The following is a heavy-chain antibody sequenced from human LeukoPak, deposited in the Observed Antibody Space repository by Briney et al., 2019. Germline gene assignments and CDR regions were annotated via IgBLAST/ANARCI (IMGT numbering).Heavy chain of an antibody. J-gene: IGHJ3*01. D-gene: IGHD4-17*01. CDR2: ISSNGDT. CDR1: EASIGSRPYY. CDR3: ARLGSDHGQHVGALDF. V-gene: IGHV4-30-4*01. Sequence: SQTLSLTCTVSEASIGSRPYYWTWIRQPPGKGLEWVGFISSNGDTYYNPSLEGRLTISRDTSNNQFSLRLTSVSATDTAVYFCARLGSDHGQHVGALDFWGQGTVLTVSS.